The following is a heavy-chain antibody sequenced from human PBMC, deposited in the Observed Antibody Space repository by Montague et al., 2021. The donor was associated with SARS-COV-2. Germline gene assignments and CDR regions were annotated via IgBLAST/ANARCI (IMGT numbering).Heavy chain of an antibody. CDR3: AVVDILTGYSLNY. V-gene: IGHV4-39*01. Sequence: SETLPLTCTVSHGSTSSSSYYWGWIRQPPGKGLEWIGGIYHTGRTYNNPSLKSRVTLSVDTSRNQFSLKVSSVTAAETAMYYCAVVDILTGYSLNYWGQGTLVTVSS. CDR1: HGSTSSSSYY. CDR2: IYHTGRT. J-gene: IGHJ4*02. D-gene: IGHD3-9*01.